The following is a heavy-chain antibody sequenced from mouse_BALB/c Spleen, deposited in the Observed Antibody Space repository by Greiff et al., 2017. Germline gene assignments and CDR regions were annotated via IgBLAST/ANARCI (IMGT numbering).Heavy chain of an antibody. CDR1: GYTFTSYN. CDR3: ARENRDY. Sequence: LQQSGAELVKPGASVKMSCKASGYTFTSYNMHWVKQTPGQGLEWIGAIYPGNGDTSYNQKFKGKATLTADKSSSTAYMQLSSLTSEDSAVYYCARENRDYWGQGTTLTVSS. CDR2: IYPGNGDT. J-gene: IGHJ2*01. V-gene: IGHV1-12*01.